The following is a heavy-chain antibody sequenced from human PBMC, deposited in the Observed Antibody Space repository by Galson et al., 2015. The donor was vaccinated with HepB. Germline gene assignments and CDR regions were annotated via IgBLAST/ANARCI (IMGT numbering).Heavy chain of an antibody. CDR2: FSGTGSGT. Sequence: SLRLSCAASRFTFSSYTMSWVRQAPGKGLEWVSSFSGTGSGTHYADSVKGRFTISRDNSKNTLYLQMNSLRAEDTAVYYCAKLLNYWGQGTLVTVSS. J-gene: IGHJ4*02. CDR3: AKLLNY. CDR1: RFTFSSYT. V-gene: IGHV3-23*01.